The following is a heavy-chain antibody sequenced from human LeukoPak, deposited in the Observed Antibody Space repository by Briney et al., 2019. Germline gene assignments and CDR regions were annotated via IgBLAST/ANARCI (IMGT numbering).Heavy chain of an antibody. CDR2: IIPIFGTA. Sequence: SVKVSCKASGGTFSSYAISWLRQAPGQGLEWMGGIIPIFGTANYAQKFQGRVTITADESTSTAYMELSSLRSEDTAVYYCARGLYTSEFVNDAFDIWGQGTMVTVSS. CDR3: ARGLYTSEFVNDAFDI. V-gene: IGHV1-69*01. D-gene: IGHD2-2*02. CDR1: GGTFSSYA. J-gene: IGHJ3*02.